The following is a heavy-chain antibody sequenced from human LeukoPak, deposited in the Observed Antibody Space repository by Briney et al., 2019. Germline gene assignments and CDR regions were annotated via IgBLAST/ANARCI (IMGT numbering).Heavy chain of an antibody. V-gene: IGHV3-48*02. CDR3: ARDKDWGFDY. CDR1: GFTFSSYA. D-gene: IGHD7-27*01. J-gene: IGHJ4*02. CDR2: ISSSSGTI. Sequence: HPGGSLRLSCAASGFTFSSYAMSWVRQAPGKGLEWVSYISSSSGTIYYADCVKGRFTISRDNAKNSLYLQMNSLRDEDTAVYYCARDKDWGFDYWGQGTLVTVSS.